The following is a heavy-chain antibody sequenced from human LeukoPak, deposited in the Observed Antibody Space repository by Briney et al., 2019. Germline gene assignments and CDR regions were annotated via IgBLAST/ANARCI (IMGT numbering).Heavy chain of an antibody. J-gene: IGHJ6*02. CDR2: IYYSGST. CDR1: GGSISSSSYY. V-gene: IGHV4-39*01. Sequence: SETLSLTCTVSGGSISSSSYYWGWIRQPPGKGLEWIGSIYYSGSTCYNPSLKSRVTISVDTSKNQFSLKLSSVTAADTAVYYYYYYYGMDVWGQGTTVTVSS. CDR3: YYYYGMDV.